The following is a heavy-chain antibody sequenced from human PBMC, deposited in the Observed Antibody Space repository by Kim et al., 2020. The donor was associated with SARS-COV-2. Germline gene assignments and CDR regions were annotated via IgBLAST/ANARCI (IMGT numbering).Heavy chain of an antibody. J-gene: IGHJ4*02. V-gene: IGHV1-69*04. Sequence: YAQKVQGRVTIIAEKSTSTAYMELSSLRSEDTSVYYCARAIVGTTVWFDYWGQGTLVTVSS. CDR3: ARAIVGTTVWFDY. D-gene: IGHD1-26*01.